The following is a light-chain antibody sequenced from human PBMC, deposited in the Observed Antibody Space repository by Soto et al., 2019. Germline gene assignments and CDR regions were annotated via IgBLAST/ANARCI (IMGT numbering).Light chain of an antibody. V-gene: IGKV1-5*01. Sequence: DIQMTQSPSSLSASVGDRVTITCRASQSITRFLNWSQQKPGKAPKLLIYAASSLQSGVPSRFSGSGSGTEFTLTISSLQPDDFATYYCQQYNSYSTFGQGTKVDIK. CDR3: QQYNSYST. CDR2: AAS. J-gene: IGKJ1*01. CDR1: QSITRF.